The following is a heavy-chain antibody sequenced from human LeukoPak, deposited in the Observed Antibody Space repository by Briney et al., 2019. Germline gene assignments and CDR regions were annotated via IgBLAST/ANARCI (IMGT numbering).Heavy chain of an antibody. J-gene: IGHJ4*02. Sequence: SETLSLTCTVSGGSMSSYYWSWIRQPPGKRLEWIGYIYYNGKTNYSPSLNSRVTISVDTSRNQFSLKLNSVTAADTAVYYCARGGWSVDYWGQGTLVTVSS. CDR3: ARGGWSVDY. CDR1: GGSMSSYY. V-gene: IGHV4-59*08. D-gene: IGHD6-19*01. CDR2: IYYNGKT.